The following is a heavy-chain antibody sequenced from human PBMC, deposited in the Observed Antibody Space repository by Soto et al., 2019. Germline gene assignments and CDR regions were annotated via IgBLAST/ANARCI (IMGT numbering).Heavy chain of an antibody. CDR1: GDSISNNNYY. Sequence: QLQLQESDPGLVKPSETLSLTCTVSGDSISNNNYYWGWIRQPPGKGLEWIGSIYYSGSTYYNPSLKSRVTISVDTSKNQFSLRLNSATAADTAIYYCARTDYASWFDPWGQGTLVIVSS. D-gene: IGHD4-17*01. V-gene: IGHV4-39*01. CDR3: ARTDYASWFDP. CDR2: IYYSGST. J-gene: IGHJ5*02.